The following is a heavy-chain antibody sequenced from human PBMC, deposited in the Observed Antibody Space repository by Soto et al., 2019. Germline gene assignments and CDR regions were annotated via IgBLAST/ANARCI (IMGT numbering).Heavy chain of an antibody. V-gene: IGHV3-66*01. D-gene: IGHD3-3*01. CDR1: GVTVNNCF. J-gene: IGHJ4*02. Sequence: EVQLVESGGGLVQPGGSLRLSCEASGVTVNNCFMTWVRQAPGKGLEWVSTISDGGSTCYADSVNGRFIFSRDSSRNTVYLQMNSLRAGDTAVYYCARDTLGGAYDFCHGGQGTLVTVSS. CDR3: ARDTLGGAYDFCH. CDR2: ISDGGST.